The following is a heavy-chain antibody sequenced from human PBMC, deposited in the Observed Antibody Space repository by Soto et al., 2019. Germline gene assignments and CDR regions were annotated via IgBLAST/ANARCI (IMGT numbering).Heavy chain of an antibody. D-gene: IGHD6-25*01. Sequence: EVQLLESGGGLVQPGGSLRLSCAASRFTFRSYAMSWVRQAPGKGPEWVSSISGSGGRTNYADSVKGRFTISRDNSKNTLFLQMNSLRAEDTAVYYCAKAVGYSSDGRFDFWGQGTLVTVSS. J-gene: IGHJ4*02. V-gene: IGHV3-23*01. CDR1: RFTFRSYA. CDR2: ISGSGGRT. CDR3: AKAVGYSSDGRFDF.